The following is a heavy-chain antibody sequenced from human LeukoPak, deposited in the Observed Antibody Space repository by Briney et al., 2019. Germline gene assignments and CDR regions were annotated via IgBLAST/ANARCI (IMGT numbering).Heavy chain of an antibody. CDR3: ARETEMANLDY. D-gene: IGHD5-24*01. CDR1: GFTFSSYW. J-gene: IGHJ4*02. CDR2: IKQDGSEK. V-gene: IGHV3-7*04. Sequence: GGSLRLSCTASGFTFSSYWMNWVRQAPGKGLEWVANIKQDGSEKYYVDSVKGRFTISRDNAKKSLYLQMNSLRAEDTAVYYCARETEMANLDYWGQGTMVTVSS.